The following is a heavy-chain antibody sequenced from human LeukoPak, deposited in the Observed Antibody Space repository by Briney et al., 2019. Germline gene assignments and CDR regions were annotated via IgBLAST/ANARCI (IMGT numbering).Heavy chain of an antibody. J-gene: IGHJ6*03. CDR3: ARVLPYYYYMDV. V-gene: IGHV3-48*01. CDR2: ISSSSSTI. CDR1: GFTFSSYS. Sequence: GGSLRLSCAASGFTFSSYSMNWVRQAPGKGLEWVSYISSSSSTIYYADSVKGRFTISRDNAKNSLYLQMNSLRAEDTAVYYCARVLPYYYYMDVWGKGTTVTVSS.